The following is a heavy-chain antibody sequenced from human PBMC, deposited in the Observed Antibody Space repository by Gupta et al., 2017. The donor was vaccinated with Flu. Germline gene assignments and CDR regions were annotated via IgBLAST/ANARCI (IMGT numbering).Heavy chain of an antibody. CDR1: GYTFTGFY. CDR2: INPNSGNV. V-gene: IGHV1-2*06. CDR3: ARDVVLVPADIPGWFDA. D-gene: IGHD2-2*02. Sequence: QVHLVQSGAEVSKPGGSVKVSCKASGYTFTGFYLHWVRQAPGKGLEWMGRINPNSGNVDFAQKFQGRVTMGRDTSISTAYMELRRLRPDDTAVYYCARDVVLVPADIPGWFDAWGQGTLVTVSS. J-gene: IGHJ5*02.